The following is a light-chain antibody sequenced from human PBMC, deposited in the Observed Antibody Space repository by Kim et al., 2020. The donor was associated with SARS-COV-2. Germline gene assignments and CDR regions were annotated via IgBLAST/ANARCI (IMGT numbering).Light chain of an antibody. J-gene: IGLJ1*01. CDR1: KLGDKY. CDR3: QAWDSSTNYV. CDR2: QDS. V-gene: IGLV3-1*01. Sequence: VSPGQTASITCSGDKLGDKYACWYQQKPGQSPVLVIYQDSKRPSGTPERFSGSNSGNTATLTISGTQAMDEADYYCQAWDSSTNYVFGTGTKVTVL.